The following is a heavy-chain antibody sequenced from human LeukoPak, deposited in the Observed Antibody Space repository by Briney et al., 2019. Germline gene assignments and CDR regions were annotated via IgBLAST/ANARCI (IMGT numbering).Heavy chain of an antibody. J-gene: IGHJ1*01. CDR1: GYTFTDYY. Sequence: ASVKVSCKTSGYTFTDYYMHWVRQAPGQGLEWMGWINPNSGDTNFAQKFQGRVTMTRDTSISTVYMELSRLRSDDTAVFYCARGYYDSSDFEYFQHWGQGTLVTVSS. CDR2: INPNSGDT. V-gene: IGHV1-2*02. CDR3: ARGYYDSSDFEYFQH. D-gene: IGHD3-22*01.